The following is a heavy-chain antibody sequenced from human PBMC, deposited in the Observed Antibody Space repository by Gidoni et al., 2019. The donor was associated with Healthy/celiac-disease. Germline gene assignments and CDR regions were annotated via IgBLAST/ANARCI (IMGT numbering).Heavy chain of an antibody. CDR2: INHSGST. Sequence: QVQLQQWGAGLLKPSETLSLTCAVYGGSFSGYYWSWIRQPPGKGLEWIGEINHSGSTNYNPSLKSRVTISVDTSKNQFSLKLSSVTAADTAVYYCARGYRITMIVIDWGQGTLVTVSS. V-gene: IGHV4-34*01. D-gene: IGHD3-22*01. CDR3: ARGYRITMIVID. J-gene: IGHJ4*02. CDR1: GGSFSGYY.